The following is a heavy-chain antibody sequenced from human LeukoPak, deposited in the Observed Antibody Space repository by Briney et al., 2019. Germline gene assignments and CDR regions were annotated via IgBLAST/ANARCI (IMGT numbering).Heavy chain of an antibody. V-gene: IGHV3-48*04. CDR2: ISSSSSTI. Sequence: GGSLRLSCAASGFTFSSYSMNWVRQAPGKGLEWVSYISSSSSTIYYADSVKGRFTISRDNAKNSLYLQMNSLRAEDTAVYYCAKDEYSGSRGHFDLWGRGTLVTVSS. CDR1: GFTFSSYS. D-gene: IGHD6-6*01. J-gene: IGHJ2*01. CDR3: AKDEYSGSRGHFDL.